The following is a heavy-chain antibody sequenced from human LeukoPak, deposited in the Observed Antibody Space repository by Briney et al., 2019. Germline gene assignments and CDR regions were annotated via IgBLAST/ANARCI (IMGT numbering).Heavy chain of an antibody. CDR3: ARTQSQSGSYRYYFGY. CDR2: IYYISNT. D-gene: IGHD1-26*01. V-gene: IGHV4-61*08. CDR1: GASVGSAGYY. Sequence: SETLSLTCTVSGASVGSAGYYWSWIRQPPGGGLEWIGYIYYISNTNYNPSLKSRVTMSVVPSKNQFSLKLNSVTAADTAVYYCARTQSQSGSYRYYFGYWGQRTLVTVSS. J-gene: IGHJ4*02.